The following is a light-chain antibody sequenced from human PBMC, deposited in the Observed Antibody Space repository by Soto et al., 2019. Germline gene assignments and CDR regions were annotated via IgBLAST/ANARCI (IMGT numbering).Light chain of an antibody. V-gene: IGLV1-40*01. CDR2: GNS. Sequence: QSALAQPPSVPGAPGQRVTISCTGSSSNIGAGYDVHWYQQLPGTAPKLLIYGNSNRPSGVPDRFSGSKSGTSASLAITGLQAEDEADYYCQSYDSSLSVNYVFGTGTKVTVL. J-gene: IGLJ1*01. CDR1: SSNIGAGYD. CDR3: QSYDSSLSVNYV.